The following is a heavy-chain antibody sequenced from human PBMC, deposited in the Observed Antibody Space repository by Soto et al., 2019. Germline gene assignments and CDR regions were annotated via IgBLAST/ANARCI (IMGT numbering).Heavy chain of an antibody. CDR1: GFTFSTYG. D-gene: IGHD4-17*01. Sequence: EVQLVESGDALVQPGGSLRVSCEGSGFTFSTYGMHWVRQAPGKGLEFVSSTSGSGRRTSYADSVKGRFIISRDNSKNTLYLQMGSLRLEDTGVYYCARGRGDYENWNFDLWGRCYLVTVSS. V-gene: IGHV3-64*02. CDR2: TSGSGRRT. J-gene: IGHJ2*01. CDR3: ARGRGDYENWNFDL.